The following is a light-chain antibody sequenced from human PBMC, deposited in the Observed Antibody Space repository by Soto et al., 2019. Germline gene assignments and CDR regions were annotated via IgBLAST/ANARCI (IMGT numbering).Light chain of an antibody. V-gene: IGKV3D-15*01. CDR3: QQYNNWPRT. J-gene: IGKJ1*01. CDR1: QSVNTN. Sequence: IVMTQSPATLSVSPWERATLSCRASQSVNTNVAWYQQEPGQAPRLLIYGASTRATGIPARFSGSVSGTEFALTISSLQSEDFAVYYCQQYNNWPRTFGQGTKVDIK. CDR2: GAS.